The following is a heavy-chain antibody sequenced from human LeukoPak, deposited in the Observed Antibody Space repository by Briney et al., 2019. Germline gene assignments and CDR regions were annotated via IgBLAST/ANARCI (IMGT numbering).Heavy chain of an antibody. CDR1: GYTFTSHG. J-gene: IGHJ1*01. V-gene: IGHV1-2*02. CDR2: INPNSGGT. CDR3: AREDGYCSSTSCSIQH. Sequence: ASVKVSCKASGYTFTSHGISWVRQAPGQGLEWMGWINPNSGGTNYAQKFQGRVTMTRDTSISTAYMELSRLRSDDTAVYYCAREDGYCSSTSCSIQHWGQGTLVTVSS. D-gene: IGHD2-2*03.